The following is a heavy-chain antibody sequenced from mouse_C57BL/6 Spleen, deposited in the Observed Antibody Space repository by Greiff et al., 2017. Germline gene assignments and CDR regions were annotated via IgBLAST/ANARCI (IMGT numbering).Heavy chain of an antibody. V-gene: IGHV1-53*01. CDR3: ARLYRGLGNSALDY. CDR1: GYTFTSYW. CDR2: INPNNGGT. D-gene: IGHD2-1*01. Sequence: VQLQQPGTELVKPGASVKLSCKASGYTFTSYWMHWVKQRPVQGLDWIGNINPNNGGTNYNEKFKGKAKLTVDKSSSTAYMQLSSLTSEVSAVYSGARLYRGLGNSALDYWGQGTTLTVSS. J-gene: IGHJ4*01.